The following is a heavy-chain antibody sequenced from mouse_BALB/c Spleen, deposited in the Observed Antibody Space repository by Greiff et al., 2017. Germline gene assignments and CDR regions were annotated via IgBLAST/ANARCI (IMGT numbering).Heavy chain of an antibody. CDR2: IYPGDGDT. D-gene: IGHD1-1*01. CDR1: GYAFSSSW. V-gene: IGHV1-82*01. CDR3: ARSAVVDAMDY. Sequence: VQLQQSGPELVKPGASVKISCKASGYAFSSSWMNWVKQRPGQGLEWIGRIYPGDGDTNYNGKFKGKATLTADKSSSTAYMQLSSLTSVDSAVYFCARSAVVDAMDYWGQGTSVTVSS. J-gene: IGHJ4*01.